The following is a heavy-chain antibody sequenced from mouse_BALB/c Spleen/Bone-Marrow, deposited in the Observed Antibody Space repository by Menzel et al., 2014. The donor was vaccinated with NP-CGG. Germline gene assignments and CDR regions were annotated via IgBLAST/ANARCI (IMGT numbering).Heavy chain of an antibody. J-gene: IGHJ2*01. V-gene: IGHV5-17*02. CDR2: ISSGSSTV. D-gene: IGHD1-1*01. CDR1: GFTFSSFG. CDR3: ARSGCSSGYFDY. Sequence: EVKLVESGGGLVQPGGSRKLSCAASGFTFSSFGMHWVRQAPEKGLEWVAYISSGSSTVYYADKVMGRFTISRDNPKNTLFLQMTSLRSEDTAMYYCARSGCSSGYFDYWGQGTTLTVSS.